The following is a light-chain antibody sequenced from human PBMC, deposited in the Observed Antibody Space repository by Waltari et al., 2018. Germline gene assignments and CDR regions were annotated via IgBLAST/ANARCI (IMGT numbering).Light chain of an antibody. Sequence: DIQMTQSPSTLSASVGDRVTITCRASQSIRSWLAWYQQKPGKAPKLLIYKASTLESGVPSRFSGSGSVTEFTLTISRLQPDDFATYYCQQYDSFRTFGQGTKVEVK. CDR3: QQYDSFRT. CDR1: QSIRSW. J-gene: IGKJ1*01. V-gene: IGKV1-5*03. CDR2: KAS.